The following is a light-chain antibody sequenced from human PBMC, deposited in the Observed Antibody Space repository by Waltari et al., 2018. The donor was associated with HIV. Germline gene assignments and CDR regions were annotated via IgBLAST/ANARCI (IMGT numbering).Light chain of an antibody. V-gene: IGLV1-47*01. J-gene: IGLJ1*01. CDR2: RNN. CDR1: SSNIGTNY. CDR3: AAWDDSLGGHHV. Sequence: QSVLTQPPSASGTPGQRVTISCSGSSSNIGTNYVYWYQQLPGPAPKLLIYRNNQRPSGVPDRFSGSKSGTSASLAISGLRSEDDADYYCAAWDDSLGGHHVFGTGTKVTVL.